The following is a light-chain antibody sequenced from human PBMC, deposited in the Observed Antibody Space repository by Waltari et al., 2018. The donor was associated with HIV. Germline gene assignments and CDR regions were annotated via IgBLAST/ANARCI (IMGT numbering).Light chain of an antibody. V-gene: IGKV1-33*01. J-gene: IGKJ2*02. CDR1: QDISNY. Sequence: DIQMTQSPSSLSASVGDRVTITCQASQDISNYLNWYQQKPGKAPKLLIYGASNLQAGVPSRFSGSGSGTDFTFTISSLQPEDIATYYCQQCDSLPGTFGRGTKLEIK. CDR3: QQCDSLPGT. CDR2: GAS.